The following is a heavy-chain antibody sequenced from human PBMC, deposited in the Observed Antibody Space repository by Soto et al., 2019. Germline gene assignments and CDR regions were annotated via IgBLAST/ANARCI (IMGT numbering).Heavy chain of an antibody. CDR3: AKEHTVVTRDAFDI. D-gene: IGHD3-22*01. V-gene: IGHV3-23*01. Sequence: EVQILESGGGLVQPGGSLRLYCAASGFTFSSYAMYWVRQAPGKGLVWVSGISDSGTGTYYADSVKGRFTIPRYNYKNTVYLQMKSLIAEDTAVYYCAKEHTVVTRDAFDIWAQGTRVNVSS. CDR1: GFTFSSYA. J-gene: IGHJ3*02. CDR2: ISDSGTGT.